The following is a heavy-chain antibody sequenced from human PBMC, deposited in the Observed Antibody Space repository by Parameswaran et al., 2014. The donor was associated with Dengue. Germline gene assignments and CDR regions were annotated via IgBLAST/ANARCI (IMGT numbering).Heavy chain of an antibody. D-gene: IGHD3-10*01. CDR3: ARHTYYYGSGRPFDP. V-gene: IGHV4-39*01. CDR2: IYYSGST. J-gene: IGHJ5*02. Sequence: WIRQPPGKGLEWIGSIYYSGSTYYNPSLKSRVTISVDTSKNQFSLKLSSVTAADTAVYYCARHTYYYGSGRPFDPWGQGTLVTVSS.